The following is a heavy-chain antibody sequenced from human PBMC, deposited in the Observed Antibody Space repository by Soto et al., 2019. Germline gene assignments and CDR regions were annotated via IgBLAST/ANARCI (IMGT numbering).Heavy chain of an antibody. Sequence: GSLRLSCAASGFTFSSYGMHWVRQAPGKGLEWVAVISYDGSNKYYADSVKGRFTISRDNSKNTLYLQMNSLRAEDTAVYYCAKPLHHGYFDYWGQGTLVTVSS. CDR3: AKPLHHGYFDY. V-gene: IGHV3-30*18. CDR2: ISYDGSNK. D-gene: IGHD3-10*01. J-gene: IGHJ4*02. CDR1: GFTFSSYG.